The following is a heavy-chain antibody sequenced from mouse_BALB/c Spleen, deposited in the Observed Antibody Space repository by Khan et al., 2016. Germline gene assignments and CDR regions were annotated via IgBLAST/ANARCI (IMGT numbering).Heavy chain of an antibody. CDR2: INPDSRTI. CDR1: GFDFRRYW. D-gene: IGHD1-1*01. J-gene: IGHJ3*01. V-gene: IGHV4-1*02. Sequence: EVKLLESGGGLVQPGGSLKLSCAASGFDFRRYWMSWVRQAPGKGLKWIGEINPDSRTINYSPSLKDKFTISRDNAKSTLYLQMSKVRSEDTALYYCARAGYYGYLAYWGQGTLVSVSA. CDR3: ARAGYYGYLAY.